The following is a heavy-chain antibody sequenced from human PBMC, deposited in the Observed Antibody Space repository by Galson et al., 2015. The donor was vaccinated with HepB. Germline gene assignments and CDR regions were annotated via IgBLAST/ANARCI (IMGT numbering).Heavy chain of an antibody. V-gene: IGHV4-39*01. Sequence: ETLSLTCTVSGGSTSSSSYYWNWIRQSPGKGLEWIGSVYYSGVTYYNPSLKSRVTISVDTSKNQFSLRVSSVTAADTAMYYFARALGGSYFYGMDVWGQGTTVAVSS. CDR3: ARALGGSYFYGMDV. CDR2: VYYSGVT. CDR1: GGSTSSSSYY. J-gene: IGHJ6*02. D-gene: IGHD3-16*02.